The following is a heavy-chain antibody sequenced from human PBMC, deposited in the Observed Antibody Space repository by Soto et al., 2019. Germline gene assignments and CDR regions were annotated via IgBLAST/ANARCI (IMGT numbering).Heavy chain of an antibody. D-gene: IGHD3-10*01. Sequence: GGSLRLSCAASGFTFSSYAMSWVRQAPRKGLEWVSAISGSGGSTYYADSVKGRFTISRDNSKNTLYLQMNSLRAEDTAVYYCAKDQEAVRYYGSGLYPWGQGTLVTVSS. CDR3: AKDQEAVRYYGSGLYP. CDR2: ISGSGGST. V-gene: IGHV3-23*01. J-gene: IGHJ5*02. CDR1: GFTFSSYA.